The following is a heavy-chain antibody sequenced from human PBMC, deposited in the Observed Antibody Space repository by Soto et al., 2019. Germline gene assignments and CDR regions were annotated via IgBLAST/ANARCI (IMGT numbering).Heavy chain of an antibody. CDR1: GFTFSSYA. J-gene: IGHJ4*02. V-gene: IGHV3-64D*08. CDR2: ISSNGGST. Sequence: ALRLSWSASGFTFSSYAMHWVRQAPGKGLEYVSAISSNGGSTYYADSVKGRFTISRDNSKNTLYLQMSSLRAEDTAVYYCVKDELAAGILFDYWGQGTLVTVSS. CDR3: VKDELAAGILFDY. D-gene: IGHD1-20*01.